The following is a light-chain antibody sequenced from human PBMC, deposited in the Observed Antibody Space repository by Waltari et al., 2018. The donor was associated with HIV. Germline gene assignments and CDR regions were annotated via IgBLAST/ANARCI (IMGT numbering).Light chain of an antibody. CDR2: RDG. Sequence: QSVLTQPPSVSGAPGQRVTMYCSGRASNIASNYVNWYQQFTGAAPKLLIVRDGQRHVGVPDRFACAKFGTSASLAISWLQADDEADYYCSAWDDNLSSLVLGGGTSLTVL. CDR1: ASNIASNY. CDR3: SAWDDNLSSLV. V-gene: IGLV1-47*01. J-gene: IGLJ3*02.